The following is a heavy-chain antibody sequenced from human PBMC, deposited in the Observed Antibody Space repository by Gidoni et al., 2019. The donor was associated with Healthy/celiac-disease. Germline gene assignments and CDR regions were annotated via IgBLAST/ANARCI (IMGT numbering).Heavy chain of an antibody. Sequence: QVQLQESGPGLVKPSETLSLTCTVSGGSISSYYWSWIRQPPGKGLEWIGYIYYSGSTNYNPSLKSRVTISVDTSKNQFSLKLSSVTAADTAVYYCARGGVVVAASLPYYMDVWGKGTTVTVSS. D-gene: IGHD2-15*01. CDR2: IYYSGST. CDR1: GGSISSYY. J-gene: IGHJ6*03. V-gene: IGHV4-59*01. CDR3: ARGGVVVAASLPYYMDV.